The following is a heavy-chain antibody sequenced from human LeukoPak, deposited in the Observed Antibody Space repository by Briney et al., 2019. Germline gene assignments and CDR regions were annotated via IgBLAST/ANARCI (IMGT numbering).Heavy chain of an antibody. V-gene: IGHV4-38-2*02. CDR1: GYSISSGYY. Sequence: SETLSLTCTVSGYSISSGYYWGWIRQPPGKGLEWIGSIYHSGSTYYNPSLKSRVTISVDRSKNQFSLKLTSVTAADTAVYYCARDPGIAAGDAFDIWGQGTMVTVSS. J-gene: IGHJ3*02. CDR3: ARDPGIAAGDAFDI. D-gene: IGHD6-13*01. CDR2: IYHSGST.